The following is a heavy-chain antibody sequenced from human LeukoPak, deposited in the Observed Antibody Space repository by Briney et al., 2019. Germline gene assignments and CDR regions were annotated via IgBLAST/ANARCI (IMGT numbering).Heavy chain of an antibody. J-gene: IGHJ4*02. V-gene: IGHV4-59*01. CDR3: ARSVGGAAAGFDY. D-gene: IGHD6-13*01. Sequence: PGGSLRLSCAASGFTFSDYYMSWIRQPPGEGLEWIGYIYYSGSTDYNPSLKSRVTISLDTSKNQFSLKVRSVTAADTAVYYCARSVGGAAAGFDYWGQGTLVTVSS. CDR2: IYYSGST. CDR1: GFTFSDYY.